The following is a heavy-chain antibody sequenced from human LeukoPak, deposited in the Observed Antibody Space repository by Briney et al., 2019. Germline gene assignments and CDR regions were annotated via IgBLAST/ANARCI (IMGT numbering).Heavy chain of an antibody. CDR3: AHDAFNYCDGDCYLDY. CDR1: GFTFSTFG. Sequence: PGGSLRLSCAASGFTFSTFGMHWVRQAPGKGLEWVAGISFDGSKKYYTGSVKGRFTISRDNSRSMVYLQMNSLRAEDTAIYYCAHDAFNYCDGDCYLDYWGQGTLVTVSS. CDR2: ISFDGSKK. D-gene: IGHD2-21*02. J-gene: IGHJ4*02. V-gene: IGHV3-30*18.